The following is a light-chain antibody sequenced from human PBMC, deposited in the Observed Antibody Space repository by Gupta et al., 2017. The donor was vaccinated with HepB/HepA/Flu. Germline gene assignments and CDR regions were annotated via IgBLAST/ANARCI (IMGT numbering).Light chain of an antibody. Sequence: HSALTQPPSASGSPGQSVTISCTGTSSDVGASNYITWYKQYPGNAPKLIIYEVNKRPSGVPDRFSGSKSGNTASLTVSGLQPEDEADYYCTSYAHSANCVFGTGTKVTVL. J-gene: IGLJ1*01. CDR1: SSDVGASNY. CDR3: TSYAHSANCV. V-gene: IGLV2-8*01. CDR2: EVN.